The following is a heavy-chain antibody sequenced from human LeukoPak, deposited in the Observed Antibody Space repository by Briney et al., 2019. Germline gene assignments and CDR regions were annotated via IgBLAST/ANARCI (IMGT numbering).Heavy chain of an antibody. V-gene: IGHV1-2*02. J-gene: IGHJ4*02. CDR1: GYTFTGYY. D-gene: IGHD2-2*01. CDR2: INPNSGGT. Sequence: GASVKVSCKASGYTFTGYYMHWVRQAPGQGLEWMGWINPNSGGTNYAQKFQGRVTMTRDTSISTAYMVLSRLKSDDTAVYYCATTFCSSTSCYFDYWGQGTLVTVSS. CDR3: ATTFCSSTSCYFDY.